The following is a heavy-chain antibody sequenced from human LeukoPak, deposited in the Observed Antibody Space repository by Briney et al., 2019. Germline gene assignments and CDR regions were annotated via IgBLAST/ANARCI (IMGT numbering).Heavy chain of an antibody. D-gene: IGHD3-22*01. CDR2: IYSGGST. CDR3: AREHPYYYDSGAFDI. CDR1: GFTVSSNY. Sequence: GGSLRLSCAASGFTVSSNYMSWVRQAPGKGLEWVSVIYSGGSTYYADSVKGRFTISRDNSKNTLYLQMNSLRAEDTAVYYCAREHPYYYDSGAFDIWGQGTMVTVSS. V-gene: IGHV3-53*01. J-gene: IGHJ3*02.